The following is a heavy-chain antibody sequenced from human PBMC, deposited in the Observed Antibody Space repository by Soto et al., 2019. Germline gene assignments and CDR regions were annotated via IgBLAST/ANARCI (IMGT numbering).Heavy chain of an antibody. Sequence: EVQLLESGGGLVQPGGSLRLSCVGSGFFFSSYTMTWVRQAPGKGLEWVSSFSATSENTYYADSVRGRFTISRDNYKNTLSLQMNSLTAEDTAMYYCAKARDQQWVRLPFDYWGQGILVIVSS. D-gene: IGHD6-19*01. CDR3: AKARDQQWVRLPFDY. CDR1: GFFFSSYT. J-gene: IGHJ4*02. V-gene: IGHV3-23*01. CDR2: FSATSENT.